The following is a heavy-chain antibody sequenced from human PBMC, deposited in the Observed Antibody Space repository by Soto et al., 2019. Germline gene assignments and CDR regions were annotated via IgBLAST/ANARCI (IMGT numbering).Heavy chain of an antibody. CDR2: IYYSGST. Sequence: SETLSLTCTVSGGSISSGGYYWSWIRQPPGKGLEWIGYIYYSGSTNYNPSLKSRVTISVDTSKNQFSLKLSSVTAADTAVYYCARHNYGSGTTYFDSWGLGTLVTVSS. J-gene: IGHJ4*02. CDR1: GGSISSGGYY. D-gene: IGHD3-10*01. V-gene: IGHV4-61*08. CDR3: ARHNYGSGTTYFDS.